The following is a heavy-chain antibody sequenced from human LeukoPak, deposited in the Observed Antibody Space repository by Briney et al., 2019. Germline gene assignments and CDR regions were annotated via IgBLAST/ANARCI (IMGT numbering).Heavy chain of an antibody. D-gene: IGHD4-11*01. CDR1: GGSISSYY. CDR2: IYYSGST. Sequence: PSETLSLTCTVSGGSISSYYWSWIRQPPGKGLEWVGYIYYSGSTNYNPSLKSRVTLSVDTSKNQFSLKLSSVTAADTAVYYCARDRVRGNSNPYFDYWGQGTLVTVFS. CDR3: ARDRVRGNSNPYFDY. V-gene: IGHV4-59*01. J-gene: IGHJ4*02.